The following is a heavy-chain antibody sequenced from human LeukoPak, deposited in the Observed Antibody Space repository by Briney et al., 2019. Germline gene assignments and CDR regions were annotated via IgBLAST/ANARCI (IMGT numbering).Heavy chain of an antibody. V-gene: IGHV3-30*18. CDR3: AKSGCSSTSCYLNY. D-gene: IGHD2-2*01. Sequence: GRSLRLSCAASGFDFSVYGMHWARQAPGKGPDWVAVISYDGSDKYYADSVKGRFTISRDNSKNTLYLQMNILRTEDTAVYYCAKSGCSSTSCYLNYWGPGTLVTVSS. J-gene: IGHJ4*02. CDR1: GFDFSVYG. CDR2: ISYDGSDK.